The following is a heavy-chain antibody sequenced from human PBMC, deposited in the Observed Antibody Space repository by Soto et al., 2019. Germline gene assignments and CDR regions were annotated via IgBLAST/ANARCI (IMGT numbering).Heavy chain of an antibody. V-gene: IGHV3-11*01. J-gene: IGHJ4*02. CDR1: GFTFSDYY. D-gene: IGHD2-15*01. CDR2: ISSSGEST. CDR3: AKGGGSCCFDC. Sequence: QVQLVESGGGLVKPGGSLRLSCAASGFTFSDYYMSWIRQAPGKGLEWVSYISSSGESTFYGDSVKGRFTVSRDNSKNTLYLQMNSLGVEDTAEYYCAKGGGSCCFDCWGQGTLVTVSS.